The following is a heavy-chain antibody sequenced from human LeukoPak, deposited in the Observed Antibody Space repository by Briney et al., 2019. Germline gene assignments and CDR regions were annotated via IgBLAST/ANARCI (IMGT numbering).Heavy chain of an antibody. J-gene: IGHJ6*03. Sequence: GGSLRLSCAASGFTFSSYWMSWVRQAPGKGLEWVANIKQDGSEKYYVDSVKGRFTISRDNAKNSLYLQMNNLRAEDTAVYYCARVYSSSWYFGYLYIDVWGNGTTVTVSS. V-gene: IGHV3-7*01. D-gene: IGHD6-13*01. CDR3: ARVYSSSWYFGYLYIDV. CDR1: GFTFSSYW. CDR2: IKQDGSEK.